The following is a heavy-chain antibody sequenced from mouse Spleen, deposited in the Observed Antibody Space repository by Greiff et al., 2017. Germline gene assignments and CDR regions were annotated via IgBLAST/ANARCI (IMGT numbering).Heavy chain of an antibody. V-gene: IGHV1-19*01. J-gene: IGHJ3*01. CDR1: GYTFTDYY. D-gene: IGHD2-1*01. CDR2: INPYNGGT. Sequence: VHVKQSGAELVKPGASVKMSCKASGYTFTDYYMNWVKQSHGKSLEWIGVINPYNGGTSYNQKFKGKATLTVDKSSSTAYMELNSLTSEDSAVYYCARDDPYGNYEGWFAYWGQGTLVTVSA. CDR3: ARDDPYGNYEGWFAY.